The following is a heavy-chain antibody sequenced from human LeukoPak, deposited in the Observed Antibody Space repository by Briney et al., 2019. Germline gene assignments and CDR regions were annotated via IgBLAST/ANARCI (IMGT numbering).Heavy chain of an antibody. D-gene: IGHD4-17*01. CDR3: AREYGDYVPFDY. J-gene: IGHJ4*02. V-gene: IGHV1-2*02. Sequence: ASVKVCCKASGYTFTGYYMHWVRQAPGQGLEWMGWINPNSGGTNYAQKFQGRVTMTRDTSISTAYMELSRLRSDDTAVYYCAREYGDYVPFDYWGQGTLVTVSS. CDR1: GYTFTGYY. CDR2: INPNSGGT.